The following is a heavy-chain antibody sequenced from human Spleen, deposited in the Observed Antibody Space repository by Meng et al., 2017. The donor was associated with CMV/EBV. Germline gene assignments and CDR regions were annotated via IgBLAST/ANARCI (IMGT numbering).Heavy chain of an antibody. D-gene: IGHD3-22*01. CDR2: IYYSGRT. J-gene: IGHJ4*02. CDR1: GVSISSGDYY. V-gene: IGHV4-30-4*08. CDR3: ARASGYYYFFDY. Sequence: TVSGVSISSGDYYWSWVRQPPGKGLEWIGYIYYSGRTYYNPSLRSRVSLSVDTSENQFSLKLSSVTAADTALYYCARASGYYYFFDYWGQGTPVTVSS.